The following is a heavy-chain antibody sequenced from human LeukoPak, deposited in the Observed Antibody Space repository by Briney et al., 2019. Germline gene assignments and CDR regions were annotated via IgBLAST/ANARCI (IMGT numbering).Heavy chain of an antibody. Sequence: SETLSLTCTVSGGSISSYYWSWIRQPPGKGLEWIGYIYYSGSTNYNPSLKSRVTISVDTSKNQFSLKLSSVTAADTAVYYCARGLRYFDWLFANSYYYYCMDVWGKGTTVTVSS. V-gene: IGHV4-59*12. CDR1: GGSISSYY. CDR3: ARGLRYFDWLFANSYYYYCMDV. D-gene: IGHD3-9*01. J-gene: IGHJ6*03. CDR2: IYYSGST.